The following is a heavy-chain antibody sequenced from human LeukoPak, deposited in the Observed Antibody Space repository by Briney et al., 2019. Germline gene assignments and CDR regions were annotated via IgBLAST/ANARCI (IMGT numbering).Heavy chain of an antibody. D-gene: IGHD6-13*01. Sequence: PGGSLRLSCAASGFTFSSYWMSWVRQAPGKGLEWVANIKQDGSEKYYVDSVKGRFTISRDNAKNSLYLQMNSLRAEDTAVYYCARRGIFSQQHGRGVNWFDPWGQGTLVTVSS. J-gene: IGHJ5*02. V-gene: IGHV3-7*01. CDR2: IKQDGSEK. CDR3: ARRGIFSQQHGRGVNWFDP. CDR1: GFTFSSYW.